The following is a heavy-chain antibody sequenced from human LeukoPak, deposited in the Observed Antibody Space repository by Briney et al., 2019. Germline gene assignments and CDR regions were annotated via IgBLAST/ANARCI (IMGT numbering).Heavy chain of an antibody. CDR2: IYSGGST. Sequence: GGSLRLSCAASGFTVSSNYMSWVRQAPGKGLGWVSVIYSGGSTYYADSVKGRFTISRDNSKNTLYLQMNSLRAEDTAVYYCASNKYSSSWYTDYWGQGTLVTVSS. CDR3: ASNKYSSSWYTDY. J-gene: IGHJ4*02. CDR1: GFTVSSNY. D-gene: IGHD6-13*01. V-gene: IGHV3-66*01.